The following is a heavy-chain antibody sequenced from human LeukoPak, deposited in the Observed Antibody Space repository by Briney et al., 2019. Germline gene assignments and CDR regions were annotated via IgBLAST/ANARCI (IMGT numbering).Heavy chain of an antibody. D-gene: IGHD5-12*01. CDR2: INHSGST. Sequence: PSETLSLTCAVYGGSFSGYYWSWIRQPPGKGLEWIGEINHSGSTNYNPSLKSRVTISVDTSKNLFSLELSSVTAADTAVYYCARGEWLRSWFGYWGQGTLVTVSS. CDR3: ARGEWLRSWFGY. J-gene: IGHJ4*02. V-gene: IGHV4-34*01. CDR1: GGSFSGYY.